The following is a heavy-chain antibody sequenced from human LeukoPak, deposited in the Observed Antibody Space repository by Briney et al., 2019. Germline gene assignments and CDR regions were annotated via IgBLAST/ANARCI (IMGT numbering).Heavy chain of an antibody. CDR3: ARSAPARHLNDAFDI. CDR1: GGSISGYY. Sequence: PSETLSLTCTVSGGSISGYYWSWIRQPPGKGLEYIGYIYYSGSTNYDPSLKSRVTISVDTSKNQFSLKLSSVTAADTAVYYCARSAPARHLNDAFDIWGQGTMVIVSS. J-gene: IGHJ3*02. V-gene: IGHV4-59*12. CDR2: IYYSGST. D-gene: IGHD6-6*01.